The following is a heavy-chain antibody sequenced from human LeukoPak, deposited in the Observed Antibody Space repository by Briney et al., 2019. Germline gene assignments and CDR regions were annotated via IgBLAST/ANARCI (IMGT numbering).Heavy chain of an antibody. CDR3: AKSDCSGPTCYSGLDS. CDR2: ISGSGDNA. CDR1: GFSFRTYA. Sequence: PGGCLRLSCEASGFSFRTYAMSWVRRAPGKGLEWVSSISGSGDNAFYADSVKGRFALSRDNSKNTLLLQMNSLRADDAAIYFCAKSDCSGPTCYSGLDSWGQGTLVTVSS. V-gene: IGHV3-23*01. J-gene: IGHJ4*02. D-gene: IGHD2-15*01.